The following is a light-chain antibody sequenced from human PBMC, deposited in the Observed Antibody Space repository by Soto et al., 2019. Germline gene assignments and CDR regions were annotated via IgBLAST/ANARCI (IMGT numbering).Light chain of an antibody. CDR1: ESVRTS. J-gene: IGKJ1*01. Sequence: IGLTQSPPTLSVSPGERDTLSCRASESVRTSLAWYQQKPGRSPSLLIYGASNRATGLPARFSGSGSGTEFTLTISSLQPDDFATYYCQQYNSYSPWTFGEGTKVDIK. CDR3: QQYNSYSPWT. V-gene: IGKV3-15*01. CDR2: GAS.